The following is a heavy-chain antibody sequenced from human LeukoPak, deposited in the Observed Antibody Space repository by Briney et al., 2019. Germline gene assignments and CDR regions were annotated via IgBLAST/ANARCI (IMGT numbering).Heavy chain of an antibody. CDR1: GFTFDTYE. D-gene: IGHD4-17*01. J-gene: IGHJ4*02. Sequence: PGGSLRLSCGASGFTFDTYEMNWVRQAPGKGLEWLASISSRSRGIYYADSVKGRFTISRDNAKNSLYLQMNSLRAEDTALCYCARDDSTVTRFDYWGQGTLVTVSS. CDR2: ISSRSRGI. V-gene: IGHV3-48*03. CDR3: ARDDSTVTRFDY.